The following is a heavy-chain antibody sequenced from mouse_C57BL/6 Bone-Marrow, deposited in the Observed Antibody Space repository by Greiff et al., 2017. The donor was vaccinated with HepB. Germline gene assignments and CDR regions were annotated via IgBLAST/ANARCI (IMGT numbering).Heavy chain of an antibody. J-gene: IGHJ3*01. CDR2: ISYDGSN. Sequence: EVQLQESGPGLVKPSQSLSLTCSVTGYSITSGYYWNWIRQYPGNKLEWMGYISYDGSNNYNPSLKNRISITRDTSKNQFFLKLNSVTTEDTATYYCERDWDWFAYWGQGTLVTVSA. V-gene: IGHV3-6*01. D-gene: IGHD4-1*01. CDR3: ERDWDWFAY. CDR1: GYSITSGYY.